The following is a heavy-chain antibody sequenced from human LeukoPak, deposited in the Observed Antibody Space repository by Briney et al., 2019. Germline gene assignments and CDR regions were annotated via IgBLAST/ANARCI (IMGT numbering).Heavy chain of an antibody. V-gene: IGHV3-49*03. CDR3: TRRGITIFGVVIIGYYFDY. Sequence: GGSLRLSCTASGFTFGDYAVSWFRQAPGKGLEWVGFIRSKAYGGTTEYAASVKGRFTISRDDSKSIAYLQMNSLKTEDTAVYYCTRRGITIFGVVIIGYYFDYWGQGTLVTVSS. CDR1: GFTFGDYA. J-gene: IGHJ4*02. CDR2: IRSKAYGGTT. D-gene: IGHD3-3*01.